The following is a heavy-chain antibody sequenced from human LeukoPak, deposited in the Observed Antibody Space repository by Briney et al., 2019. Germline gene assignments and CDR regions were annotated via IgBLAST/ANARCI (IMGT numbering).Heavy chain of an antibody. Sequence: PGGSLRLSCAASGFTFSSYAMSWVRQAPGKGLEWVSAISGSGGSTYYADSVKGRFTISRDNSKNTLYLQMNSLRAEDTAVYYCARDGYYYDSSGYSVDLDYWGQGTLVTVSS. D-gene: IGHD3-22*01. CDR1: GFTFSSYA. CDR3: ARDGYYYDSSGYSVDLDY. J-gene: IGHJ4*02. CDR2: ISGSGGST. V-gene: IGHV3-23*01.